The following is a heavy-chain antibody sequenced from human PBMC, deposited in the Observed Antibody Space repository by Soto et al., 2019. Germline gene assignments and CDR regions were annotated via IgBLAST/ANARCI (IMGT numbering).Heavy chain of an antibody. D-gene: IGHD6-13*01. CDR1: GFTFSSYA. V-gene: IGHV3-23*01. CDR2: ISGSGGST. CDR3: AKDASSWYSLFGFDP. J-gene: IGHJ5*02. Sequence: EVQLLESGGGLVQPGGSLRLSCAASGFTFSSYAMSWVRQAPGKGLEWVSAISGSGGSTYYADSVKGRFTISRDNSKNTLYLQKNGLRAEDTGVYYCAKDASSWYSLFGFDPWGQGTLVTVSS.